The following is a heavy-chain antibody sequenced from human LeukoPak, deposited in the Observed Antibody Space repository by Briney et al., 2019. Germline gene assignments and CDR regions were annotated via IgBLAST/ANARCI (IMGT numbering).Heavy chain of an antibody. J-gene: IGHJ3*02. CDR3: AKSGSYVSSAFDI. CDR1: GFTFDDYA. CDR2: ISWNSGSI. V-gene: IGHV3-9*01. Sequence: GGSLRLSCAASGFTFDDYAMHWVRQAPGKGLEWVSGISWNSGSIGYADSVKGRFTISRDNAKNSLYLQMNSLRAEDTALYYCAKSGSYVSSAFDIWGQGTMVTVSS. D-gene: IGHD1-26*01.